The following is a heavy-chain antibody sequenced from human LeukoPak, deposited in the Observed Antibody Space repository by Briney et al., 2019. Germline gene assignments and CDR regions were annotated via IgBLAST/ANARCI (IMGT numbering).Heavy chain of an antibody. CDR2: ISSSGSTK. Sequence: GGSLRLSCAASGFTFSDYYMSWIRQPPGKGLEWVSYISSSGSTKYYADSAKRRFTISRDNAEHSLYLQMNSQRAEDTAVYYCARSVAGTVDYWGQGTLVTVSS. CDR1: GFTFSDYY. V-gene: IGHV3-11*01. J-gene: IGHJ4*02. CDR3: ARSVAGTVDY. D-gene: IGHD6-19*01.